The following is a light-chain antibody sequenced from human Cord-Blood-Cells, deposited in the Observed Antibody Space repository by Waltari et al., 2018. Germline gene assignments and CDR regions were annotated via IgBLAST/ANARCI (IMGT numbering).Light chain of an antibody. CDR1: QSISSW. CDR2: KAS. Sequence: RVTITCRASQSISSWLAWYPQKPGKAPKLLIYKASSLESGVPSRFSGSGSGTEFTLTISSLQPDDFATYYCQQYNSYWYTFGQGTKLEIK. CDR3: QQYNSYWYT. J-gene: IGKJ2*01. V-gene: IGKV1-5*03.